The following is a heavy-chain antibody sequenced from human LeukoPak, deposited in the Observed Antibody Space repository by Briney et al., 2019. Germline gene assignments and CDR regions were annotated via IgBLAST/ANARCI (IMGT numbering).Heavy chain of an antibody. CDR3: ARRTTEMVNDY. D-gene: IGHD5-24*01. Sequence: GASVKVSCKVSGYTFTANYIHWVRQAPGQGFEWMGWIDPNSGGADYAQRFQGRVTITRDTSSSTAYMELYSLRSDDTAVYYCARRTTEMVNDYWGQGTLVTVSS. V-gene: IGHV1-2*02. CDR2: IDPNSGGA. J-gene: IGHJ4*02. CDR1: GYTFTANY.